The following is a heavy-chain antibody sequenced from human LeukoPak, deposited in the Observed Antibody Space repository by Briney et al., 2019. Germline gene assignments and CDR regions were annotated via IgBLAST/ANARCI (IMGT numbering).Heavy chain of an antibody. CDR1: GGSISSSSYY. CDR3: ARGRTYYDILTVWYCFDY. Sequence: PSETLSLTCTVSGGSISSSSYYWGWIRQPPGKGLEWIGSIYYSGSTYYNPSLKSRVTISVDTSKNQFSLRLSSVTAADTAVYYCARGRTYYDILTVWYCFDYWGQGTLVTVSS. V-gene: IGHV4-39*07. CDR2: IYYSGST. D-gene: IGHD3-9*01. J-gene: IGHJ4*02.